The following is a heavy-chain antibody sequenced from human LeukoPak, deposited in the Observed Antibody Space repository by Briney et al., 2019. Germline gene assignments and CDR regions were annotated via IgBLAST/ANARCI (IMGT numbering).Heavy chain of an antibody. Sequence: ASVKVSCKASGYTFTGYYIHWVRQAPGQGLEWMGRINPNNGGRNYAQKFQGRVTMTRDTSTSAAYKELSSLRSDDTAVFYCARDGRSGQDAFDIWGQGTMVTVSS. CDR1: GYTFTGYY. V-gene: IGHV1-2*06. D-gene: IGHD2-15*01. CDR2: INPNNGGR. CDR3: ARDGRSGQDAFDI. J-gene: IGHJ3*02.